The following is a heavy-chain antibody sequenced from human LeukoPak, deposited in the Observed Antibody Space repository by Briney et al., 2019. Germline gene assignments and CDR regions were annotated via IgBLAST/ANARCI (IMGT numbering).Heavy chain of an antibody. CDR2: IYSSGST. J-gene: IGHJ4*02. Sequence: PSETLSLTCTVSDGSISDYYWNWIRQPPGKGLEWIGCIYSSGSTNYDPSLKSRLTISVDTSKNQFSLKLSSVTAADTAVYYCARARNGYNPFLFDYWGQGTLVTVSS. CDR1: DGSISDYY. D-gene: IGHD5-24*01. V-gene: IGHV4-59*01. CDR3: ARARNGYNPFLFDY.